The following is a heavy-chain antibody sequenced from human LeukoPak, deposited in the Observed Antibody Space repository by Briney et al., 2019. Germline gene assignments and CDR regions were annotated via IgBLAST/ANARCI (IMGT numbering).Heavy chain of an antibody. V-gene: IGHV3-23*01. Sequence: GGALRLSCAASGFNFTNYAMNWVRQATGRGLEWVSLISSSVGSAYYAGSVKGRFTISRDNSKNTLYLQMNSLRAEDTAIYYCAKDGPTAIPSWFDPWGQGTLVTVSS. J-gene: IGHJ5*02. CDR1: GFNFTNYA. D-gene: IGHD2-21*02. CDR3: AKDGPTAIPSWFDP. CDR2: ISSSVGSA.